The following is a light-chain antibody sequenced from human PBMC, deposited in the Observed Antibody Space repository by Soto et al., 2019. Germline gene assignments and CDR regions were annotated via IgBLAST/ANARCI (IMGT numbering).Light chain of an antibody. CDR3: QHST. CDR1: QSVSSSY. CDR2: GAS. J-gene: IGKJ5*01. Sequence: EILLTQSPGTLSLSAGERAPLSCRASQSVSSSYLAWYQQKPGQAPRLLIYGASSRATGIPDRFSGSGSGTDFTLNISRLETEDFAVYYCQHSTFGQGTRLEIK. V-gene: IGKV3-20*01.